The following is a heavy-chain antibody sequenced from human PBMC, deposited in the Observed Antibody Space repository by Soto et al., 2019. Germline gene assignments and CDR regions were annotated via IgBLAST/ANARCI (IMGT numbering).Heavy chain of an antibody. CDR3: ARSGYCSSTSCSGAFDI. V-gene: IGHV1-69*02. CDR1: GGTFSSYT. J-gene: IGHJ3*02. D-gene: IGHD2-2*03. CDR2: IIPILGIA. Sequence: SVKVSCKASGGTFSSYTISWVRQAPGQGLEWMGRIIPILGIANYAQKFQGRVTITADKSTSTAYMELSSLRSGDTAVYYCARSGYCSSTSCSGAFDIWGQGTMVTVSS.